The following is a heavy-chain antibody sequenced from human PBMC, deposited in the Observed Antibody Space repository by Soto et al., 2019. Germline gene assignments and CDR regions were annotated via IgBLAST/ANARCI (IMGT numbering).Heavy chain of an antibody. Sequence: GGSLRLSCAASGFTFSSYAMSWVRQAPGKGLEWVSAISGSGGSTYYADSVKGRFTISRDNSKNTLYLQMNSLRAEDTAVYYCAKDPRPFKGYSYGYDWGQGTLVTVSS. CDR3: AKDPRPFKGYSYGYD. CDR2: ISGSGGST. J-gene: IGHJ4*02. CDR1: GFTFSSYA. V-gene: IGHV3-23*01. D-gene: IGHD5-18*01.